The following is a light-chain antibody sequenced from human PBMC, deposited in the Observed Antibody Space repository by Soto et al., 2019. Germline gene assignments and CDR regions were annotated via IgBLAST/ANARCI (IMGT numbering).Light chain of an antibody. J-gene: IGLJ3*02. CDR3: QSYDSSLSGYVV. CDR1: SSNIGAGYD. Sequence: QSVLTQPPSVSGAPGQRVTISCTGSSSNIGAGYDVHWYQQLLGTAPKLLIYGNSNRPSGVPDRFSGSKSGTSASLAITGRQAEDEADYYCQSYDSSLSGYVVFGGGTKLTVL. V-gene: IGLV1-40*01. CDR2: GNS.